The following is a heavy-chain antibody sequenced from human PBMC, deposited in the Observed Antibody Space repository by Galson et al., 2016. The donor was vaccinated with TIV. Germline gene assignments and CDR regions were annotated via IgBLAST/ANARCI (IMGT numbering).Heavy chain of an antibody. V-gene: IGHV1-69*13. CDR1: GGIFRSHA. J-gene: IGHJ3*02. CDR2: IIAIFGTT. D-gene: IGHD3-3*01. CDR3: AKFCSGESCSSVNGFDI. Sequence: SVKVSCKVSGGIFRSHAISWVRQAPGQGLEWMGGIIAIFGTTDYAQKFQGRFTITADESTSTVYMELSSLRSEDTAVYYCAKFCSGESCSSVNGFDIWGQGTKVFVSS.